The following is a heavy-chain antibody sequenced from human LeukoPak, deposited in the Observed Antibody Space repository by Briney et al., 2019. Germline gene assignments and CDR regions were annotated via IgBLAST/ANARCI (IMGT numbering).Heavy chain of an antibody. CDR2: ISGSGGST. CDR3: AKEIYGDSTGGRFQY. Sequence: PGGSLRLSCAASGFTFSSYGMSWVRQATGKGLEWVSAISGSGGSTYYADSVTGRFTISRDNSKNTLYLQMNSLRAEDTAVYYCAKEIYGDSTGGRFQYWGQGTLVTVSS. CDR1: GFTFSSYG. D-gene: IGHD4-17*01. V-gene: IGHV3-23*01. J-gene: IGHJ1*01.